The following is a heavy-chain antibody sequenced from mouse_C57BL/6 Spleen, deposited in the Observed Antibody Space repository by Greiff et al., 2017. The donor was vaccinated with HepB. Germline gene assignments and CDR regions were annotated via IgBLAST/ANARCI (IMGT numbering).Heavy chain of an antibody. CDR1: GFTFSSYA. D-gene: IGHD3-1*01. J-gene: IGHJ2*01. Sequence: EVKLMESGGGLVKPGGSLKLSCAASGFTFSSYAMSWVRQTPEKRLEWVATISDGGSYTYYPDNVKGRFTISRDNAKNNLYLQMSHLKAEDTAMYYCARDRGYIARYFDYGGEGTTLTVSS. CDR3: ARDRGYIARYFDY. V-gene: IGHV5-4*01. CDR2: ISDGGSYT.